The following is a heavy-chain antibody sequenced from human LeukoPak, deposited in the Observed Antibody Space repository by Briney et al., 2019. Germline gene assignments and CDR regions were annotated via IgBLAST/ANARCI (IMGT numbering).Heavy chain of an antibody. D-gene: IGHD2-15*01. J-gene: IGHJ6*03. V-gene: IGHV7-4-1*02. CDR3: ARSRRVVVPTALNSADGYYHYMDV. Sequence: ASVKVSCKASGYTFTSYGISWVRQAPGQGLEWLGGINTNTENPTYAQGPTGQFVFSLDTSFSTAYLEISSLKAEDTAIYYCARSRRVVVPTALNSADGYYHYMDVWGKGTTVTVSS. CDR2: INTNTENP. CDR1: GYTFTSYG.